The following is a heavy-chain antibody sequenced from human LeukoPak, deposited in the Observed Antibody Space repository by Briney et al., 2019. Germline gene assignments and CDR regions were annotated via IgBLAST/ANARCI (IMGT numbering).Heavy chain of an antibody. J-gene: IGHJ5*02. V-gene: IGHV3-23*01. Sequence: GGSLRLSCAASGFTFSSYAMSWVRQAPGKGMEWVSAISGSGGSTYYADSVKGRFTISRDNSKNTLYLQMNSLRAEDTAVYYCAKVVFGVTGVKWFDPWGQGTLVTVSS. CDR1: GFTFSSYA. D-gene: IGHD4-23*01. CDR2: ISGSGGST. CDR3: AKVVFGVTGVKWFDP.